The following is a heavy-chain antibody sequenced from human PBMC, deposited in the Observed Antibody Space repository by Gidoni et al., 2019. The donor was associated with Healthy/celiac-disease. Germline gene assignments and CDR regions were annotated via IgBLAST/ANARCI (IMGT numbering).Heavy chain of an antibody. J-gene: IGHJ3*02. Sequence: EVQLLESGGGLVQPGGSLRLSCAASGFTFSSYAMSWVRQAPGKGLEWVSAISGSGGSTYYADSVKGRFTISRDNSKNTLYLQMNSLRAEDTAVYYCAKGACKRGYSYGWKFCAFDIWGQGTMVTVSS. D-gene: IGHD5-18*01. CDR3: AKGACKRGYSYGWKFCAFDI. CDR2: ISGSGGST. V-gene: IGHV3-23*01. CDR1: GFTFSSYA.